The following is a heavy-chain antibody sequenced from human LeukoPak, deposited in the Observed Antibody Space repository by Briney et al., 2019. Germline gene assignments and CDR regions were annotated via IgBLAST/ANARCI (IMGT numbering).Heavy chain of an antibody. J-gene: IGHJ5*02. D-gene: IGHD2-21*01. CDR1: GYTFTDYY. CDR2: INPNSGGT. Sequence: ASVKVSCETSGYTFTDYYMHWVRQAPGQGLEWMGWINPNSGGTSSAQKFQGRVTMTRDTSITTVYMEVSWLTSDDTAIYYCARADRLHGGPYLIGPWGQGTLVTVSS. V-gene: IGHV1-2*02. CDR3: ARADRLHGGPYLIGP.